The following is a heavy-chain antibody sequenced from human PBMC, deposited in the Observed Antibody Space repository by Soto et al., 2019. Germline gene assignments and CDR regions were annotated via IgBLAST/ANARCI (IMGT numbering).Heavy chain of an antibody. CDR2: ILPIFGTT. D-gene: IGHD2-21*01. J-gene: IGHJ6*02. CDR1: GGTFSSFG. Sequence: QVQLVQSGAEVKRPGSSVKVSCKTSGGTFSSFGISWVRQAPGQGFEWIGWILPIFGTTNHAQTLEGRVTITADESTTTAYMELSSLEFEDTAVYYYAMNVVSDYGMDIWGQGTTVTVAS. V-gene: IGHV1-69*01. CDR3: AMNVVSDYGMDI.